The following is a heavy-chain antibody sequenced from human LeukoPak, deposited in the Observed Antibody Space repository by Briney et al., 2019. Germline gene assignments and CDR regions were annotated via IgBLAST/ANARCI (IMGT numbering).Heavy chain of an antibody. CDR2: INWNGGST. J-gene: IGHJ6*03. CDR1: GFTFDDYG. V-gene: IGHV3-20*04. CDR3: ARIGVATLYYMDV. Sequence: RTGGSLRLSCAASGFTFDDYGMSWGRQAPGKGLEWVSGINWNGGSTGYADSVKGRFTISRDNAKNSLYLQMNSLRAEDTALYYCARIGVATLYYMDVWGKGTTVTVSS. D-gene: IGHD3-3*01.